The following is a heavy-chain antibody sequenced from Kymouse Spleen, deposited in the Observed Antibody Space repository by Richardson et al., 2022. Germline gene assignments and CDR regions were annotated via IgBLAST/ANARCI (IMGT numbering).Heavy chain of an antibody. D-gene: IGHD6-19*01. CDR2: IGTAGDT. J-gene: IGHJ3*02. V-gene: IGHV3-13*01. CDR3: ARGYSSGWYADAFDI. Sequence: EVQLVESGGGLVQPGGSLRLSCAASGFTFSSYDMHWVRQATGKGLEWVSAIGTAGDTYYPGSVKGRFTISRENAKNSLYLQMNSLRAGDTAVYYCARGYSSGWYADAFDIWGQGTMVTVSS. CDR1: GFTFSSYD.